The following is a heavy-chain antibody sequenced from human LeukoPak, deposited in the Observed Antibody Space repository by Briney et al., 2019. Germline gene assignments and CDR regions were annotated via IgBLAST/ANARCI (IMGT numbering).Heavy chain of an antibody. V-gene: IGHV3-7*01. J-gene: IGHJ4*02. CDR1: GFTFSSYW. CDR2: IRQDGSEK. CDR3: AGDPDY. Sequence: PGGSLRLSCTASGFTFSSYWMSWVRQAPGKGLEWVATIRQDGSEKYYVDSVKGRFTISRDNAKNSVYLQMNSLRAEDTAVYYCAGDPDYWGQGTLVTVSS.